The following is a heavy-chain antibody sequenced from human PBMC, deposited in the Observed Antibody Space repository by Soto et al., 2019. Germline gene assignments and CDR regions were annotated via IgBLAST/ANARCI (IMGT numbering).Heavy chain of an antibody. V-gene: IGHV3-23*01. CDR2: ISGSGGST. CDR3: AKSLKYSSSPWDY. CDR1: GFTFSSYA. J-gene: IGHJ4*02. D-gene: IGHD6-6*01. Sequence: EVQLLESGGGLVQPGGSLRLSCAASGFTFSSYAMSWVRQAPGKGLEWVSAISGSGGSTYYADSVKGRFTISRDNSKNTLYLQMHSLRAEDTAVYYCAKSLKYSSSPWDYWGQGTLVTVSS.